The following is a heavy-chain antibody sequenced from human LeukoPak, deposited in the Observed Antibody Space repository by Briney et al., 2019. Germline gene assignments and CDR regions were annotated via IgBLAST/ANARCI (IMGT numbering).Heavy chain of an antibody. CDR2: TNHSGST. CDR1: GGSFSGYY. D-gene: IGHD2-21*02. J-gene: IGHJ4*02. Sequence: SETLSRTGAGYGGSFSGYYWSWIRQPPGKGLEWIGETNHSGSTNYDPSLKSRVTISVDTSKNQFSLKLSTVTAADTAVYYCARLVCGGDCYSDYWGQGTLVTVSS. V-gene: IGHV4-34*01. CDR3: ARLVCGGDCYSDY.